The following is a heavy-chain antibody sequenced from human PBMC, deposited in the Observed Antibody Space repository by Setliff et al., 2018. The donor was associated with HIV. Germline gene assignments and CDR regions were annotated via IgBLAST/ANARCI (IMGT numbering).Heavy chain of an antibody. Sequence: ASVKVSCKASGYTFTSYYMHWVRQAPGQGLEWMEIINPSGGSTSYAQKFQGRVTMTRDTSTSTVYMELSSLRSEDTAVYYCARGGRLDGTSGFYYPLQFWGQGTLVTVSS. J-gene: IGHJ4*02. V-gene: IGHV1-46*01. CDR1: GYTFTSYY. D-gene: IGHD3-22*01. CDR2: INPSGGST. CDR3: ARGGRLDGTSGFYYPLQF.